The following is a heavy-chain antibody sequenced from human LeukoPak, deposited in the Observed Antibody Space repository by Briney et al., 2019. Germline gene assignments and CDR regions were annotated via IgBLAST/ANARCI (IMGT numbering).Heavy chain of an antibody. J-gene: IGHJ4*02. CDR1: GFTFSDYN. CDR2: ISSSGTYM. V-gene: IGHV3-21*01. CDR3: ARGNYFDS. Sequence: PGGSLRLSCAASGFTFSDYNMNWVRQAPGKGLEWVSSISSSGTYMFYTDSVKGRFTISRDNAKNSLYLQMNSLRAEDTAVYYCARGNYFDSWGQGTLVTVSS.